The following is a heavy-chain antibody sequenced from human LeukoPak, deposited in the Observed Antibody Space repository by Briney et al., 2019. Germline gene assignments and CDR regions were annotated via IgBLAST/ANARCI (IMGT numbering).Heavy chain of an antibody. Sequence: GGSLRLSCAASGFTFSDYYMSRIRQAPGKGLEWVSYISSSGSTIYYADSVKGRFTISRDNAKNSLYLQMNSLRAEDTAVYYCARGERWLQFYYFDYWGQGTLVTVSS. CDR1: GFTFSDYY. D-gene: IGHD5-24*01. V-gene: IGHV3-11*01. J-gene: IGHJ4*02. CDR3: ARGERWLQFYYFDY. CDR2: ISSSGSTI.